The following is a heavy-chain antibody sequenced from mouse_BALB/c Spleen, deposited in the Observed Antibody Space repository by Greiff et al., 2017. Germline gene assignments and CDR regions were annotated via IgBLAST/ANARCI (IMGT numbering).Heavy chain of an antibody. CDR2: INPSTGYT. J-gene: IGHJ2*01. V-gene: IGHV1-7*01. Sequence: QVQLQQSGAELAKPGASVKMSCKASGYTFTSYWMHWVKQRPGQGLEWIGYINPSTGYTEYNQKFKDKATLTADKSSSTAYMQLSSLTSEDSAVYYSLITTATFDYWGQGTTLTVSS. D-gene: IGHD1-2*01. CDR3: LITTATFDY. CDR1: GYTFTSYW.